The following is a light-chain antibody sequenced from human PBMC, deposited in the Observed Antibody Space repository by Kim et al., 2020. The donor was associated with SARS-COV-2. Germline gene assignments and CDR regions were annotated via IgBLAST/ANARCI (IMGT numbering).Light chain of an antibody. CDR1: QSVSNW. J-gene: IGKJ1*01. Sequence: DIQMTQSPSTLSGSVGDRVTITCRASQSVSNWLAWYQQKPGKAPKLLIYDASKLESGVPSRFSGSGSGTEFTLTISSLQPDDFATYYCQQYTRRPPKTFGQGTKVDIK. V-gene: IGKV1-5*01. CDR2: DAS. CDR3: QQYTRRPPKT.